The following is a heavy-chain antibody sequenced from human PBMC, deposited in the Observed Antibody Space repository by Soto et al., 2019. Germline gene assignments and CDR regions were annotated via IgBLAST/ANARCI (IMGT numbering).Heavy chain of an antibody. V-gene: IGHV1-69*13. J-gene: IGHJ6*02. CDR3: ASGGYSGRVAVPPKYYYGMDV. Sequence: GASVKVSCKASGGTFSSYAISWVRQAPGQGLEWMGGIIPIFGTANYAQKFQGRVTITADESTSTAYMELSSLRSEDTAVYYCASGGYSGRVAVPPKYYYGMDVWGPGNTVTVSS. D-gene: IGHD1-26*01. CDR1: GGTFSSYA. CDR2: IIPIFGTA.